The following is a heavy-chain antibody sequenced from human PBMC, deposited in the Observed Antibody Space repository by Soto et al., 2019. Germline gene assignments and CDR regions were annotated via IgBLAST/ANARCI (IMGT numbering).Heavy chain of an antibody. V-gene: IGHV4-39*01. Sequence: SETLSLTCTVSGGSISSSSYYWGWIRQPPGKGLEGIGSIYYSGSTYYNPSLKSRVTISVDTSKNQFSLKLSSVTAADTAVYYCARHVRPHGSGSYYNPSNYYYGMDVWGQGTTVTVSS. D-gene: IGHD3-10*01. CDR1: GGSISSSSYY. CDR3: ARHVRPHGSGSYYNPSNYYYGMDV. CDR2: IYYSGST. J-gene: IGHJ6*02.